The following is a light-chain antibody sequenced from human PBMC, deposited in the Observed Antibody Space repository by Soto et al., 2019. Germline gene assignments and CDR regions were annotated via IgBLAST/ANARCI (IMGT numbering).Light chain of an antibody. CDR1: QSVSSSY. Sequence: EIVMTQSPATLSVSPGERATLSCRVSQSVSSSYLAWYQQKPGQAPRLLIYGASSRATGIPDRFSGSGSGTDFTLTISRVEAEDVGVYYCKQYGSSPWTFGGGTKVDIK. CDR3: KQYGSSPWT. CDR2: GAS. J-gene: IGKJ4*02. V-gene: IGKV3-20*01.